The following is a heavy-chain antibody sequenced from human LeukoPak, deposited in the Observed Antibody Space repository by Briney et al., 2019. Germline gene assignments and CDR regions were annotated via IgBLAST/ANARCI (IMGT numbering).Heavy chain of an antibody. V-gene: IGHV1-24*01. Sequence: GASVKVSCKVSGYTLTELSMHWVRLAPGKGLEWMGGFDPGNGETIYAQKFQGRVTMTEDTSTDTAYMELSSLRSEDTAVYYCATAGYYYGSGSFFDYWGQGTLVTVSS. D-gene: IGHD3-10*01. J-gene: IGHJ4*02. CDR3: ATAGYYYGSGSFFDY. CDR2: FDPGNGET. CDR1: GYTLTELS.